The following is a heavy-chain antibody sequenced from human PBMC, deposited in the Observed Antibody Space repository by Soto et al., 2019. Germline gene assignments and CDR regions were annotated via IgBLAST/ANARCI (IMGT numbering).Heavy chain of an antibody. J-gene: IGHJ4*02. CDR1: GASISGSYYY. D-gene: IGHD1-20*01. V-gene: IGHV4-39*01. CDR2: VFYTGFT. Sequence: QLQLQESGPGLVKPSETLSLTCAVSGASISGSYYYWAWLRQSPGKGPEWIGSVFYTGFTSYNPSLESRVSVSVDPSKSQFSLKLSAVTAADTAVYYCATSQKGYNWNYFDHWGQGALVTVSS. CDR3: ATSQKGYNWNYFDH.